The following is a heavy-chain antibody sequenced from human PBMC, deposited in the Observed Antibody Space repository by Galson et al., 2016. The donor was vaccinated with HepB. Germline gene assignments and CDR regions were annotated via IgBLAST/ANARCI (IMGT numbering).Heavy chain of an antibody. CDR3: ARDYSKGGYYFGMDV. Sequence: LTCNVSGGFINSISFYWGWIRQPPGKGLEWIGSVYHTGSAHYNPSLKRRVTISVDTSKNQFSLRLSSLTAADTAVYYCARDYSKGGYYFGMDVWGQGTTVFVSS. V-gene: IGHV4-39*07. CDR2: VYHTGSA. CDR1: GGFINSISFY. J-gene: IGHJ6*02. D-gene: IGHD4-11*01.